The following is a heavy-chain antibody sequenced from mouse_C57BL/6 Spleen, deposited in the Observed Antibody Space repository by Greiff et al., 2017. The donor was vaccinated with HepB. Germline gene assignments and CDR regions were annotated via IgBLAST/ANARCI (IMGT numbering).Heavy chain of an antibody. D-gene: IGHD1-1*01. CDR2: ISSGSSTI. CDR1: GFTFSDYG. J-gene: IGHJ3*01. Sequence: EVQLVESGGGLVKPGGSLKLSCAASGFTFSDYGMHWVRQAPEKGLEWVAYISSGSSTIYYADTVKGRFTISRDNAKNTLFLQMTSLRSEDTAMYYCARSRVYYPWFAYWGQGTLVTVSA. V-gene: IGHV5-17*01. CDR3: ARSRVYYPWFAY.